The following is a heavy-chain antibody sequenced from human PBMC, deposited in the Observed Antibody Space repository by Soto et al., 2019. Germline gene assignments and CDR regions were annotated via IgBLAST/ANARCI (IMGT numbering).Heavy chain of an antibody. D-gene: IGHD6-25*01. V-gene: IGHV3-66*01. CDR3: ASGRPGSGTHSCPIDY. CDR2: IYSGGTT. J-gene: IGHJ4*02. CDR1: GFTVSSNY. Sequence: EVQLVESGGGLVQPGGSLRLSCAASGFTVSSNYMSWVRQAPGKGLESVSFIYSGGTTYYADSVKGRFTIPRDSSKNTVFLQMNSLRAEDPAVYYCASGRPGSGTHSCPIDYWGQGILVIVSS.